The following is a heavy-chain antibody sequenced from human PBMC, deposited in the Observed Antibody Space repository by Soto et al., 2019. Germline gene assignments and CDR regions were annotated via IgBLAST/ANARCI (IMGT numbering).Heavy chain of an antibody. Sequence: ASVKVSCKASGYTFSGYYMHWVRQAPGQGLEWMGGINPICGTANYAQKFQGWVTMTADESMSTAYMELSSLRSEDTAVYYCARAQSGGSFRSSMDVWGQGATVTVSS. CDR3: ARAQSGGSFRSSMDV. J-gene: IGHJ6*02. CDR2: INPICGTA. V-gene: IGHV1-2*04. D-gene: IGHD2-15*01. CDR1: GYTFSGYY.